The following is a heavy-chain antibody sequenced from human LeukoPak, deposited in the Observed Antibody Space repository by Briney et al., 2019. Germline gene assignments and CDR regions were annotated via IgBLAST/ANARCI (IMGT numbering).Heavy chain of an antibody. V-gene: IGHV4-59*12. CDR1: GGSISRDY. J-gene: IGHJ4*02. Sequence: SETLSLTCTVSGGSISRDYWSWIRQPPGKGLEWIGYIYYTGSTNYNPSLKSRVTISVDTSKNQFSLKLSSVTAADTAVYYCARATVTTWYWGQGTLVTVSS. CDR2: IYYTGST. D-gene: IGHD4-17*01. CDR3: ARATVTTWY.